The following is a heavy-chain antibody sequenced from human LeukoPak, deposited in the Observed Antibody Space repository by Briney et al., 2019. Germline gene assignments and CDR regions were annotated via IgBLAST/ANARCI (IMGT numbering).Heavy chain of an antibody. V-gene: IGHV3-30*03. CDR1: GFTFSNYG. J-gene: IGHJ4*02. Sequence: PGRSLRLSCAASGFTFSNYGMHWVRQAPGKGLEWVALILYDGSNKYYTDSVKGRFTISRDNSKNSLYLQMDSLRAEDTAVYYCARDSYYSSDYWGQGTLVTVSS. CDR3: ARDSYYSSDY. D-gene: IGHD2/OR15-2a*01. CDR2: ILYDGSNK.